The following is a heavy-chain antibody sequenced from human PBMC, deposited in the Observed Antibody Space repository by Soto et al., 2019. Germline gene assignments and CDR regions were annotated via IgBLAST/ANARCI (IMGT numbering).Heavy chain of an antibody. V-gene: IGHV4-39*01. CDR2: IYYSGST. J-gene: IGHJ5*02. Sequence: QLQLQESGPGLVKPSETLSLTCTVSGGSISSSSYYWGWIRQPPGKGLEWIGSIYYSGSTYYNPSLKSRVTISVATSKNQFSLKLSSVTAADTAVYYCARHKWSSWAGYNWFDPWGQGTLVTVSS. CDR3: ARHKWSSWAGYNWFDP. D-gene: IGHD6-13*01. CDR1: GGSISSSSYY.